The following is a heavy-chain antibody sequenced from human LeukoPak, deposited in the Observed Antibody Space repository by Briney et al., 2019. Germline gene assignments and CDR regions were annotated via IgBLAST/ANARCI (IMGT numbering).Heavy chain of an antibody. CDR2: INPNSGGT. J-gene: IGHJ6*02. D-gene: IGHD4-17*01. CDR1: GYTFTGYY. Sequence: ASVKVSCKASGYTFTGYYMHWVRQAPGQGLEWMGWINPNSGGTNYAQKFQGRVTMTRDTSISTAYMEMRRLRSDDTAVSYCARAATVTIEILYYGMDVWGQGTTVTVSS. CDR3: ARAATVTIEILYYGMDV. V-gene: IGHV1-2*02.